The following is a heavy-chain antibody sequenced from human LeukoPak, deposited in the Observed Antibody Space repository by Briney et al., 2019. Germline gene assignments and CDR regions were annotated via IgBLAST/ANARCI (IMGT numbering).Heavy chain of an antibody. J-gene: IGHJ3*02. Sequence: GGALRLSCAASGFTLSSYWMHWVRQAPGKGLVWVSGINSDGGSTRYADSVKGRFIITRDNAKNMLYLQMNSLRAEDTAVYYCASMNGHAFDIWGQGTRVTVSS. V-gene: IGHV3-74*01. D-gene: IGHD2-8*01. CDR2: INSDGGST. CDR1: GFTLSSYW. CDR3: ASMNGHAFDI.